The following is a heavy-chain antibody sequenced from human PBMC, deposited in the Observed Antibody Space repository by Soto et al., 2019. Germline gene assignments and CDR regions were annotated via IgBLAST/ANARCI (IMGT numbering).Heavy chain of an antibody. D-gene: IGHD1-1*01. J-gene: IGHJ1*01. CDR3: WNGRADGPLYY. CDR2: ISNSSSTI. CDR1: GFTFSSYS. V-gene: IGHV3-48*01. Sequence: GALRLSCAASGFTFSSYSMNWVRQAPGKGLEWVSYISNSSSTIYYADSVKGRFTISRDNAKNTLYLQMNSLRAEDTAVYYCWNGRADGPLYYWGQRTPVTGSS.